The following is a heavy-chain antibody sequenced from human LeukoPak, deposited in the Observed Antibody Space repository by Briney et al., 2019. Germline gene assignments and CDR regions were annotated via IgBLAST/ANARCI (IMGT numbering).Heavy chain of an antibody. Sequence: ASVKVSCKASGYTFTGYYMHWVRQAPGQGLEWMGWINPNSGGTNYAQKFQGRVTMTRDTSISTAYMELSRLRSDDTAVYYCARVFLSGSYFKNAFDIWGQGTMVTVSS. V-gene: IGHV1-2*02. CDR1: GYTFTGYY. CDR2: INPNSGGT. J-gene: IGHJ3*02. D-gene: IGHD1-26*01. CDR3: ARVFLSGSYFKNAFDI.